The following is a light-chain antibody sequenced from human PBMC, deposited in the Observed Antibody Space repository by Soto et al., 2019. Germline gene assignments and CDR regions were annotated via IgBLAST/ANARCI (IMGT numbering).Light chain of an antibody. CDR2: RAS. Sequence: DIPMTQSPSTLSASVGDRVTITCRASQSISTWLAWYQQKAGKVPKLLIYRASSLESGVPSRFSGTGSGTAFTLTIDSLQPEDFATYYCLQYNTNSFTFGQGTKLE. V-gene: IGKV1-5*03. CDR1: QSISTW. J-gene: IGKJ2*01. CDR3: LQYNTNSFT.